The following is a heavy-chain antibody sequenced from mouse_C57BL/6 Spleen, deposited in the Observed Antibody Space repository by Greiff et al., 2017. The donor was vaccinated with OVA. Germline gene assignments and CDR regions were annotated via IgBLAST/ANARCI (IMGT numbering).Heavy chain of an antibody. CDR2: IYIGNGYT. V-gene: IGHV1-58*01. CDR3: ARAPYYYGSSYVWYFDV. CDR1: GYTFTSYG. Sequence: VQLQQSGAELVRPGSSVKMSCKTSGYTFTSYGINWVKQRPGQGLEWIGYIYIGNGYTEYNEKFKGKATLTSDTSSSTAYMQLSSLTSEDSAIYFCARAPYYYGSSYVWYFDVWGTGTTVTVSS. D-gene: IGHD1-1*01. J-gene: IGHJ1*03.